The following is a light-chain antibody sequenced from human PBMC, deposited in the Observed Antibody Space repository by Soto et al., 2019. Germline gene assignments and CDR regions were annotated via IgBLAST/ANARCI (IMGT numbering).Light chain of an antibody. CDR1: QSVSSN. Sequence: EIVMTQSPATLSVSPGERATLSCRASQSVSSNLAWYQQKPGQAPRLLIYGASTRATGIPARFSGSGSGTEFTLTISSLQSEDFAVYYCQQYNNWPLSITFGPGTRLEIK. CDR2: GAS. CDR3: QQYNNWPLSIT. V-gene: IGKV3-15*01. J-gene: IGKJ5*01.